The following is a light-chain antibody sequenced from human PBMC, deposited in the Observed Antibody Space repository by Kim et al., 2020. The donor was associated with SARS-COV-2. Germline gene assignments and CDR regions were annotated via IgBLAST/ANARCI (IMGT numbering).Light chain of an antibody. J-gene: IGLJ3*02. CDR3: AAWDDSLSAWV. CDR2: SNT. CDR1: NSNIGNNT. V-gene: IGLV1-44*01. Sequence: GQTVTISCSGGNSNIGNNTVNWYQQRPGSAPKMLIYSNTYRPSGVTDRFSGSKSGTSASLALSGLQSADEADYYCAAWDDSLSAWVFGGGTQLTVL.